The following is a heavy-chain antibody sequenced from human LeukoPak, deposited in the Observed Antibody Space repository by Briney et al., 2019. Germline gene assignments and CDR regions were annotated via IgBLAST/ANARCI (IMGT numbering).Heavy chain of an antibody. CDR3: ARDPDYYYYGMDV. Sequence: SETLSLTCAAYGGSFSGYYWSWIRQPPGKGLEWIGEINHSGSTNYNPSLKSRVTISVDTSKNQFSLKLSSVTAADTAVYYCARDPDYYYYGMDVWGQGTTVTVSS. J-gene: IGHJ6*02. V-gene: IGHV4-34*01. CDR2: INHSGST. CDR1: GGSFSGYY.